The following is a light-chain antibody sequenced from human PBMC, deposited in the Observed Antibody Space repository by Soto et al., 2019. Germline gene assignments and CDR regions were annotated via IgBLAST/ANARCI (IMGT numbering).Light chain of an antibody. CDR1: SSNIGSNT. V-gene: IGLV1-44*01. J-gene: IGLJ1*01. Sequence: QSVLTQPPSASGTPGQRVTISCSGSSSNIGSNTVNWYQQLPGTAPKLLIYSNNQWPSGVPDRFSGSKSGTSASLAISGLQSEDEADYYCAAWDDSLNAHYVFGTGTKLTVL. CDR3: AAWDDSLNAHYV. CDR2: SNN.